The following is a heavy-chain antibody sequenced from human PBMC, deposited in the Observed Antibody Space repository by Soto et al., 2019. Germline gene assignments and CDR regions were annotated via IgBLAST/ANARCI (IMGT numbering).Heavy chain of an antibody. V-gene: IGHV3-23*01. CDR3: ARDVRHDSDHSFAY. J-gene: IGHJ4*02. Sequence: APGKGLQWVSTIRGDGGQTHYTDSVKGRFSISRDNSKNTVYLQMDSLRAEDTAMYFCARDVRHDSDHSFAYCGPGTQVTVS. D-gene: IGHD2-15*01. CDR2: IRGDGGQT.